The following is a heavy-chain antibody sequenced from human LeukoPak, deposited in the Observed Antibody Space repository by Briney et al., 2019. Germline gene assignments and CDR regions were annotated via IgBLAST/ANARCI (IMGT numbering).Heavy chain of an antibody. CDR1: GFTFNNYG. J-gene: IGHJ4*02. CDR3: ARGTRAVAGIDY. V-gene: IGHV3-30*04. D-gene: IGHD6-19*01. Sequence: GGSLRLSCAASGFTFNNYGMHCVRDAPGKRLEWGADLAHDGGDKYFADSVKGRFTISRDNTKNTLYLQVSSLSAEDTAIYYCARGTRAVAGIDYWGQGTLVTVSS. CDR2: LAHDGGDK.